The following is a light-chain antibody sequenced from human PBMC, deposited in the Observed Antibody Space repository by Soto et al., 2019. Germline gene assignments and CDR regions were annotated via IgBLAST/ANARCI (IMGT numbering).Light chain of an antibody. V-gene: IGKV3-15*01. CDR3: QQYGSPPPT. CDR2: HAS. CDR1: QSVSDK. J-gene: IGKJ1*01. Sequence: EVGMSLSLATVSVYPGERATLSCRASQSVSDKLAWYQQKPGQAPRLLIYHASTRATGIPARFSGSGSGTDFTLTISRLEPEDFAVYYCQQYGSPPPTFGQGTKAAIK.